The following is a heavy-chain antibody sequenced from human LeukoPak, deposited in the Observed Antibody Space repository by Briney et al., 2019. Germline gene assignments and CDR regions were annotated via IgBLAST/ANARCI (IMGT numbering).Heavy chain of an antibody. J-gene: IGHJ4*02. CDR1: EYSFTSYW. D-gene: IGHD5-18*01. Sequence: GESLKISCKGSEYSFTSYWIGWVRQMPGKGLEWMGIIYPGDSDTRYSPSFQGQVTISADKSISTAYLQWSSLKASDTAIYYCAMATTAMLSYYFDSWGQGTLVTVSS. V-gene: IGHV5-51*01. CDR2: IYPGDSDT. CDR3: AMATTAMLSYYFDS.